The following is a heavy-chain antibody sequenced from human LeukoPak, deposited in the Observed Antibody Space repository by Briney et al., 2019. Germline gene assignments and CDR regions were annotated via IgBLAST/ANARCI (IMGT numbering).Heavy chain of an antibody. Sequence: ASVKVSCKASGYTFTGYYMHWVRQAPGQGLEWMGWINPNSGGTNYAQKFQGRVTMTRDTSISTAYMELSRLRSDDTAVYYCATIHYDILTGYKYYFDYWGQGTLVTVSS. D-gene: IGHD3-9*01. CDR2: INPNSGGT. V-gene: IGHV1-2*02. CDR1: GYTFTGYY. J-gene: IGHJ4*02. CDR3: ATIHYDILTGYKYYFDY.